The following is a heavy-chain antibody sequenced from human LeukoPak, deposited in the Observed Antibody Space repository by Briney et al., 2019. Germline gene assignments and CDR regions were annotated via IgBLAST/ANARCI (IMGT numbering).Heavy chain of an antibody. V-gene: IGHV3-53*04. D-gene: IGHD3-10*01. CDR1: GYTFTSNY. Sequence: SCKASGYTFTSNYMSWVRQAPGKGLEWVSVIYSGGSTYYADSVKGRFTISRHNPKNTLYLQMNSLRAEDTAVYYCATPSEGMVRGVIYYYYGMDVWGRGTTVTVSS. CDR2: IYSGGST. J-gene: IGHJ6*02. CDR3: ATPSEGMVRGVIYYYYGMDV.